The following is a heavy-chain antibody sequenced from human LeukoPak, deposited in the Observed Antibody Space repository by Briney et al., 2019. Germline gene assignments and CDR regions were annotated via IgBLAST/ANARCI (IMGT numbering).Heavy chain of an antibody. CDR2: ISSSSSTI. CDR3: ASLNYYGSGRGGY. V-gene: IGHV3-48*01. D-gene: IGHD3-10*01. Sequence: GGSLRLSCAASGFTFSSYSMNWVRQAPGKGLEWVSYISSSSSTIYYADSVKGRFTISRDNAKNSLYLQMNSLRAEDTAVYYCASLNYYGSGRGGYWGQGTLVTVSS. J-gene: IGHJ4*02. CDR1: GFTFSSYS.